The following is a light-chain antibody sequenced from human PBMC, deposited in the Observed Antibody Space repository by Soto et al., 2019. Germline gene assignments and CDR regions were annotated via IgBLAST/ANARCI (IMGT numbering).Light chain of an antibody. V-gene: IGLV2-14*01. CDR2: DVS. CDR1: SSDVGAYNY. CDR3: CSYTRSSTYV. Sequence: QSVLTQPASVSGSPGQSITISCTGTSSDVGAYNYVSWFQQYPGKAPKLMIYDVSNRPSGVSNRFSGSKSGNTASLTISGLQSEDEADYYCCSYTRSSTYVFGTGTKVTVL. J-gene: IGLJ1*01.